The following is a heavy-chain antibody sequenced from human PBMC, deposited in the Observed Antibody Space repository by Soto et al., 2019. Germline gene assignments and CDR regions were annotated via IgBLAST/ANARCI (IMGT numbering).Heavy chain of an antibody. CDR3: AKLLYVVVVAATTDLSLDY. D-gene: IGHD2-15*01. CDR2: ISGSGGST. J-gene: IGHJ4*02. V-gene: IGHV3-23*01. CDR1: GSIFIGYG. Sequence: GGSLRLSCVVPGSIFIGYGMHWVRQAPGKGLEWVAAISGSGGSTYYADSVKGRFTISRDNSKNTLYLQMNSLRAEDTAVYYWAKLLYVVVVAATTDLSLDYWGKESLVTISS.